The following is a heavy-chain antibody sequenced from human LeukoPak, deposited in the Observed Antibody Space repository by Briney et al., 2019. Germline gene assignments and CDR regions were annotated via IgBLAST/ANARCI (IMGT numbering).Heavy chain of an antibody. Sequence: PGGSLRLSCAASGFTFSSYGMHWVRQAPGKGLEWVAFIRYDGSNKYYADSVKGRFTISRDNSKNTLYLQMNSLRAEDTAVYYCAKETVDTAMVTGYYFDYWGQGTLVTVSS. CDR2: IRYDGSNK. D-gene: IGHD5-18*01. J-gene: IGHJ4*02. V-gene: IGHV3-30*02. CDR3: AKETVDTAMVTGYYFDY. CDR1: GFTFSSYG.